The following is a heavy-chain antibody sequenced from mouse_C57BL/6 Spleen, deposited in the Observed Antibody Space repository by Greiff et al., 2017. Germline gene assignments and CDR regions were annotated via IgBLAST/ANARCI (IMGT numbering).Heavy chain of an antibody. Sequence: SGAELVKPGASVKISCKASGYTFTDYYINWVKQRPGQGLEWIGKSGPGSGSTYYNEKFKGKATLTADKSSSTAYMQLSSLTSEYSAVYFCARSTNFLYYFDYWGQGTTLTVSS. CDR3: ARSTNFLYYFDY. D-gene: IGHD4-1*01. CDR2: SGPGSGST. CDR1: GYTFTDYY. V-gene: IGHV1-77*01. J-gene: IGHJ2*01.